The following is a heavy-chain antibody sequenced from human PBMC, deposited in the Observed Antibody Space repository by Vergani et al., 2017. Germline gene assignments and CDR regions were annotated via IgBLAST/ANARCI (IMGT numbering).Heavy chain of an antibody. D-gene: IGHD2-21*02. CDR3: ARNPYCGGDCYSDAFDI. CDR1: GGPISSYY. J-gene: IGHJ3*02. Sequence: QVQLQESGPGLVKPSETLSLTCTVAGGPISSYYWSWIRQPPGKGLEWIGDIYYSGSANYNPSLKSRVTISVDTSKNQFSLKLSSVTAADTAVYYCARNPYCGGDCYSDAFDIWGQGTMVTVSS. V-gene: IGHV4-59*01. CDR2: IYYSGSA.